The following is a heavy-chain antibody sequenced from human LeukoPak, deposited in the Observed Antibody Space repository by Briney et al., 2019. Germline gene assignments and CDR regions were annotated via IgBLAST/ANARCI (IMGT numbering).Heavy chain of an antibody. CDR2: IIPIFGTA. CDR1: GGTFSSYA. CDR3: AREPQYGGIDY. J-gene: IGHJ4*02. Sequence: GASVKVSCKASGGTFSSYAISWVRQAPRQGLEWMGRIIPIFGTANYAQKFQGRVTITTDESTSTAYMELSSLRSEDTAVYYCAREPQYGGIDYWGQGTLVTVSS. D-gene: IGHD5-12*01. V-gene: IGHV1-69*05.